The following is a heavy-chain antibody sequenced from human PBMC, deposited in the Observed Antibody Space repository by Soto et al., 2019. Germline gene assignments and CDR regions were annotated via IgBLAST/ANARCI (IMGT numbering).Heavy chain of an antibody. D-gene: IGHD6-13*01. CDR2: INHSGTT. J-gene: IGHJ1*01. CDR3: ARGTAGSSWYLN. Sequence: PEETLSLTCAVYCCSFTVYDCTWIRQPPGEGLEWIGEINHSGTTNYNPSFKIRATISVDTSKNQFSLNINSVPAAEAAVYYCARGTAGSSWYLNWGPENLFT. CDR1: CCSFTVYD. V-gene: IGHV4-34*01.